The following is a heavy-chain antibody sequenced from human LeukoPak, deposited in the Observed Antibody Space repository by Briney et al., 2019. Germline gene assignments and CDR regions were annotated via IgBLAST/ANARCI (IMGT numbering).Heavy chain of an antibody. J-gene: IGHJ6*03. Sequence: GGSLRLSCAASGFTFSSYAMSWVRQAPGKGLEWASAISGSGGSTYYADSVKGRFTISRDNSKNTLYLQMNSLRAEDTAVYYCAKFSVTLNYYYYYMDVWGKGTTVTVSS. V-gene: IGHV3-23*01. D-gene: IGHD4-17*01. CDR1: GFTFSSYA. CDR2: ISGSGGST. CDR3: AKFSVTLNYYYYYMDV.